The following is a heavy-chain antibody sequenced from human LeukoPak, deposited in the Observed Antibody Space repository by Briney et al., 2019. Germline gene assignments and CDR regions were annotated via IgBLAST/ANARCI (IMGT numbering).Heavy chain of an antibody. Sequence: SVKVSCMVSGGTFSSYAISWVRQAPGQGLEWMGGIIPIFGTANYAQKFQGRVTITTDESTSTAYMELSSLRSEDTAVYYCARSRFTTVTHDAFDIWGQGTMVTVSS. J-gene: IGHJ3*02. CDR1: GGTFSSYA. CDR3: ARSRFTTVTHDAFDI. D-gene: IGHD4-17*01. V-gene: IGHV1-69*05. CDR2: IIPIFGTA.